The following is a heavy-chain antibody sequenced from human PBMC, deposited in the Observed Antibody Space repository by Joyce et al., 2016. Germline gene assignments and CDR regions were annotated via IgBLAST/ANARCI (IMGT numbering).Heavy chain of an antibody. Sequence: EARLVQSGGGFFQPGESLRLSCEASGFAFGNYWMYWVRQVPGKEPEWVERLNREGTTTEYADSVEGRFTISRDNDKNTLYLDMNSLRVDDTAVFFCARGPYCAAYCKTHGPFYFDRWGQGTQVTVST. V-gene: IGHV3-74*03. CDR3: ARGPYCAAYCKTHGPFYFDR. D-gene: IGHD2-21*01. CDR2: LNREGTTT. CDR1: GFAFGNYW. J-gene: IGHJ4*02.